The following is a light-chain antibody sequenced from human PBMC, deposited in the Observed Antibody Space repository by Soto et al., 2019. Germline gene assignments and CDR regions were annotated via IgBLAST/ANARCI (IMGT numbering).Light chain of an antibody. V-gene: IGKV1-39*01. CDR3: QQSHSLPIT. J-gene: IGKJ5*01. Sequence: DIQMTQSPSSLSASVVERVTITCRASQIISNYLNWYQQKPGKAPKLLIYAASSLQGGVPSRFSGSGSGTDFALTISSLQPEDFATYYCQQSHSLPITIGQGTRLEIK. CDR2: AAS. CDR1: QIISNY.